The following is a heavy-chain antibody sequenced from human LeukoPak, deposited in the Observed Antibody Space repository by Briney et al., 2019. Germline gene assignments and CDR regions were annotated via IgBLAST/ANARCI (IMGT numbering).Heavy chain of an antibody. CDR1: GFTFSDYY. CDR2: ISSSGSTI. J-gene: IGHJ6*02. CDR3: AMNTAVVAHYYYYGMDV. V-gene: IGHV3-11*01. D-gene: IGHD5-18*01. Sequence: EGSLRLSCAASGFTFSDYYMSWIRQAPGKGLEWVSYISSSGSTIYYADSVKGRFTISRDNAKNSLYLQMNSLRAEDTAVYYCAMNTAVVAHYYYYGMDVWGQGTTVTVSS.